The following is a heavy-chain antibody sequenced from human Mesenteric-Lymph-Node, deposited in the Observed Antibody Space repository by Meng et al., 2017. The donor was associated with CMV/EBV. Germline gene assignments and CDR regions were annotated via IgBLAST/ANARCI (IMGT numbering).Heavy chain of an antibody. Sequence: SQTLSLTCAISGDSVSSNSAAWNWTRQSPSRGLEWLGTTNYRSKWYNDYAVSVKSRITINPDTSKNQFSLQLNSVTPEDTAVYYCARAPYYESSGYYSPAGMDVWGQGTTVTVSS. CDR1: GDSVSSNSAA. J-gene: IGHJ6*02. CDR2: TNYRSKWYN. V-gene: IGHV6-1*01. CDR3: ARAPYYESSGYYSPAGMDV. D-gene: IGHD3-22*01.